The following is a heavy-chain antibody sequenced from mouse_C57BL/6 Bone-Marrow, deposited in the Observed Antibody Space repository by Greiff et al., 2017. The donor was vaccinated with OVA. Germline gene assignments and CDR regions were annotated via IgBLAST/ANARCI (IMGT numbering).Heavy chain of an antibody. V-gene: IGHV1-81*01. CDR3: ASRGLDFDY. CDR2: IYPRSGNT. D-gene: IGHD3-3*01. CDR1: GYTFTSYG. Sequence: VQLQESGAELARPGASVKLSCKASGYTFTSYGISWVKQRTGQGLEWIGEIYPRSGNTYYNEKFKGKATLTADKSSSTAYMELRSLTSEDSAVYFWASRGLDFDYWGQGTTLTVSS. J-gene: IGHJ2*01.